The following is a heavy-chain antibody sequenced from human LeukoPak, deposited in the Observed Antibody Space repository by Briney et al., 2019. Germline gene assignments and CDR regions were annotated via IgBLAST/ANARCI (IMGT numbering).Heavy chain of an antibody. CDR1: GYTLTELS. CDR3: ATAPNWGFVGY. V-gene: IGHV1-24*01. D-gene: IGHD7-27*01. CDR2: FDPDDVQT. J-gene: IGHJ4*02. Sequence: ASVKVSCKVSGYTLTELSMHWGGQAHGKGREGMGGFDPDDVQTIYAQKFQGRVTMTEDTSTDTAYMELSSLRSEDTAVYYCATAPNWGFVGYWGQGTLVTVSS.